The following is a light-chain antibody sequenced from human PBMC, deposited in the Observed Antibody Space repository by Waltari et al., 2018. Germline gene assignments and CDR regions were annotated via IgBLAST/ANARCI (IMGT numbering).Light chain of an antibody. Sequence: QSVLTQPPSASGTPGQRVAISCSGSSSNIGSNHVHWYQQVPGTAPKLLIYRNDQRPSGVPDRFSGSKSGTSASLAITGLQAEDEADYYCQSYDSSLSGVVFGGGTKLTVL. V-gene: IGLV1-47*01. CDR2: RND. J-gene: IGLJ2*01. CDR3: QSYDSSLSGVV. CDR1: SSNIGSNH.